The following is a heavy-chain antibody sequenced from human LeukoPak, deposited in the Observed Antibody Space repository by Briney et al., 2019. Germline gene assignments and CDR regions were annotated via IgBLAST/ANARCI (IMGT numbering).Heavy chain of an antibody. V-gene: IGHV4-31*02. CDR2: IYYSGST. CDR1: GGSISSGAYY. D-gene: IGHD5-18*01. Sequence: SQTLSLTCTVSGGSISSGAYYWSWIRQHPGKGLEWIGHIYYSGSTYYNPSLKSRVTISVDTSNNQFSLKLSSVTAADTAVYYCASRNTAMVINYWGQGTLVTVSS. J-gene: IGHJ4*02. CDR3: ASRNTAMVINY.